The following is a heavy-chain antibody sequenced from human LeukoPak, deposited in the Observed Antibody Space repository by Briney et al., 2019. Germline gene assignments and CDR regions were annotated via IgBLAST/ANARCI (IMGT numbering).Heavy chain of an antibody. Sequence: GGSLRPSCAASGFTFSSYAMHWVRQAPGKGLEWVSGISWNSGSIGYADSVKGRFTISRDNAKNSLYLQMNSLRAEDMALYYCAKGGMVVGFYAFDIWGQGTMVTVSS. CDR3: AKGGMVVGFYAFDI. J-gene: IGHJ3*02. CDR2: ISWNSGSI. V-gene: IGHV3-9*03. CDR1: GFTFSSYA. D-gene: IGHD1-26*01.